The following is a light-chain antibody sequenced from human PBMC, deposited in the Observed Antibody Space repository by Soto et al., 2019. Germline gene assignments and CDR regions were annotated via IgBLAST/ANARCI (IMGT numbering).Light chain of an antibody. CDR3: QQYNSYPLN. CDR1: QSISSW. Sequence: DIQMTQSPSTLSASVGDRVTITCRASQSISSWLAWYQQKPGKAPKLLIYKASSLESGVPSRFSGSGSGTEFTLTISSLQPDDFATYDCQQYNSYPLNFGQGTRLEIK. V-gene: IGKV1-5*03. J-gene: IGKJ5*01. CDR2: KAS.